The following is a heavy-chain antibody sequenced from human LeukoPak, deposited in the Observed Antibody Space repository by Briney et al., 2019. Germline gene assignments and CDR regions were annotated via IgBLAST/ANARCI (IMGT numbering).Heavy chain of an antibody. J-gene: IGHJ5*02. CDR3: ARAAVLRYFDWSPGWFDP. CDR2: IKQDGSEK. D-gene: IGHD3-9*01. Sequence: QAGGSLRLSCAASGFTFSSYWMSWVRQAPGKGLEWVANIKQDGSEKYYVDSVKGRFTISRDNAKNSLYLQMNSLRAEDTAVHYCARAAVLRYFDWSPGWFDPWGQGTLVTVSS. CDR1: GFTFSSYW. V-gene: IGHV3-7*01.